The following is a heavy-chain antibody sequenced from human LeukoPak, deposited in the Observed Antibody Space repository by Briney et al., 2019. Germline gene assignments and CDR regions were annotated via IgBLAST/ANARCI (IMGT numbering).Heavy chain of an antibody. V-gene: IGHV3-74*01. J-gene: IGHJ1*01. D-gene: IGHD3-22*01. CDR1: GFTFSSYW. CDR2: IKGDGNT. Sequence: GGSLRLSCAASGFTFSSYWMHWVRQAPGKGLVWVSRIKGDGNTNYADSVKGRFTISRDNAKNTVSLQMNSLRAEDTGVYYCARAPSEIGGYYPEYFRHWGQGTLVTVSA. CDR3: ARAPSEIGGYYPEYFRH.